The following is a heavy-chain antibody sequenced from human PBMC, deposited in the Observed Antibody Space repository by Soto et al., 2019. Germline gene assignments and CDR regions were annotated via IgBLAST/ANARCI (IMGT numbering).Heavy chain of an antibody. D-gene: IGHD3-10*01. CDR3: ARGGGLSNYYYYGMDV. CDR2: VYYTGST. Sequence: SETLSLTCTVSGGSISSYYWSWVRQPPGKGLEWIGYVYYTGSTNYNPSLKSRVTMSLDTSKNQFSLKLSSVTAADAAVYYCARGGGLSNYYYYGMDVWGQGTTVTVSS. CDR1: GGSISSYY. V-gene: IGHV4-59*01. J-gene: IGHJ6*02.